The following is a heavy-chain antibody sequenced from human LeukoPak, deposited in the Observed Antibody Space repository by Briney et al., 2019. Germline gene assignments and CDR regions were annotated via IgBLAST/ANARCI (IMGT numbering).Heavy chain of an antibody. D-gene: IGHD1-26*01. V-gene: IGHV3-64*01. J-gene: IGHJ4*02. CDR1: GFIFSNYA. CDR3: ARDAGGSPDY. Sequence: GGSLRLSCAASGFIFSNYAMHWIRQAPGKGLEYVSAISDNGRSTFYVNSVKGRFTISRDNSKNTLYLQMRSLRTEDMAVYYCARDAGGSPDYWGQGTLVTVSS. CDR2: ISDNGRST.